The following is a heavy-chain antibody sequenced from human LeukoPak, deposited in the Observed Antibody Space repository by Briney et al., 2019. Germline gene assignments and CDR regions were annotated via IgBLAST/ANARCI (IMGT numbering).Heavy chain of an antibody. CDR3: ASETSSGYSSGWAAFDI. Sequence: SETLSLTCSVSGGSISSYYWSWIRQPPGKGLEWIGEINHSGSTNYNPSLKSRVTISVDTSKNQFSLKLSSVTAADTAVYYCASETSSGYSSGWAAFDIWGQGTMVTVSS. CDR2: INHSGST. CDR1: GGSISSYY. J-gene: IGHJ3*02. D-gene: IGHD6-19*01. V-gene: IGHV4-34*01.